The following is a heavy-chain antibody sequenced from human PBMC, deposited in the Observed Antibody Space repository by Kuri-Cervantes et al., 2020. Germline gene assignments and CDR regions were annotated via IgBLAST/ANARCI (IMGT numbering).Heavy chain of an antibody. Sequence: GESLKISCAASGFTFSNYWMSWVRQAPGKGLEWVAQIKEDGSQRYYVESLKGRFTISRDNAKNSLFLQINSLRVEDTAVYYCARDGRSGSYPRGFFDCWGQGTLVTVSS. CDR1: GFTFSNYW. CDR2: IKEDGSQR. V-gene: IGHV3-7*01. CDR3: ARDGRSGSYPRGFFDC. D-gene: IGHD1-26*01. J-gene: IGHJ4*02.